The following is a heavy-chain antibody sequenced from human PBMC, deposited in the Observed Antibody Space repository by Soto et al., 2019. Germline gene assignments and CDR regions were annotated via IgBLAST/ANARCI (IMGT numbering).Heavy chain of an antibody. V-gene: IGHV3-23*01. Sequence: PGGSLRLSCAASGFSFSTYTMSWVRRAQGKGLEWVSAISGSGGSPSYADSVQGRFTISRDNPKKTLYLQMNSLRAEDTALYYCAKARCTTSNCYVPDYWGQGTLVTVSS. CDR3: AKARCTTSNCYVPDY. CDR2: ISGSGGSP. J-gene: IGHJ4*02. D-gene: IGHD2-8*01. CDR1: GFSFSTYT.